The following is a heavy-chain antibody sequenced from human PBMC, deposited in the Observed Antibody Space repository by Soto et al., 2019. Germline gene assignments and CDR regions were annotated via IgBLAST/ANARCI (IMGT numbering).Heavy chain of an antibody. J-gene: IGHJ4*02. CDR3: ARESEDLTSNFDY. CDR1: GFSFTANW. Sequence: EVQLVQSGPEVKKPGESLKISCKGSGFSFTANWIGWVRRLPGKGLEWMGMIYPGDSDTRYSPSLQGQVTISADKSISTTYLQWSSLKASDSAMYYCARESEDLTSNFDYWGQGTLVTVSS. CDR2: IYPGDSDT. V-gene: IGHV5-51*01.